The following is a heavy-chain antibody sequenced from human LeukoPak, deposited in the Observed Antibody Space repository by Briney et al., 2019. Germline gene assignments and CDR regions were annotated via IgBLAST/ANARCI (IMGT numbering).Heavy chain of an antibody. CDR1: GYTFTSYG. D-gene: IGHD2-21*02. Sequence: ASVKVSCKASGYTFTSYGISWVRQAPGQGLEWMGWISAYNGNTNYAQKLQGRVTMTTDTSTSTAYMELRSLRSDDTAVYYCARLAYCGGDCYQAPDYWGQGTLVTVSS. V-gene: IGHV1-18*01. J-gene: IGHJ4*02. CDR3: ARLAYCGGDCYQAPDY. CDR2: ISAYNGNT.